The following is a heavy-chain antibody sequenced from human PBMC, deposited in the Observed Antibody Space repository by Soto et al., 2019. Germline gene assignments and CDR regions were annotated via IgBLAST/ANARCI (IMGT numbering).Heavy chain of an antibody. CDR2: ISSSSSYI. D-gene: IGHD2-15*01. V-gene: IGHV3-21*01. J-gene: IGHJ4*02. CDR3: ARDLRGRAAIDY. CDR1: GLTFSSYS. Sequence: GGSLRLSCAASGLTFSSYSMNWVRQAPGKGLEWVSSISSSSSYIYYADSVKGRFTISRDNAKNSLYLQMNSLRAEDTAVYYCARDLRGRAAIDYWGQGTLVTVSS.